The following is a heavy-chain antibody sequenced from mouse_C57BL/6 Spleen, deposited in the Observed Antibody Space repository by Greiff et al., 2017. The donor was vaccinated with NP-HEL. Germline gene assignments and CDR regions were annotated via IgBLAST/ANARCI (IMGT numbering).Heavy chain of an antibody. J-gene: IGHJ3*01. Sequence: VQLQQPGAELVKPGASVKVSCKASGYTFTSYWMHWVKQRPGQGLEWIGRIHPSDSDTNYNQKFKGKATLTVDKSSSSAYMQLSSLTSEDSAVYYCAMGGDRWWPFAYWGQGTLVTVSA. CDR2: IHPSDSDT. CDR3: AMGGDRWWPFAY. D-gene: IGHD1-1*02. CDR1: GYTFTSYW. V-gene: IGHV1-74*01.